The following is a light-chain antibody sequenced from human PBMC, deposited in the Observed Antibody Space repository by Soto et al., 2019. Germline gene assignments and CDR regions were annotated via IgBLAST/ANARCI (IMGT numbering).Light chain of an antibody. CDR3: QLWDSGGV. CDR1: NIGAYR. J-gene: IGLJ1*01. CDR2: YDR. V-gene: IGLV3-21*04. Sequence: SYVLTQPPSVSVAPGKTARITCAGNNIGAYRVHWYRQRPGQAPVLVIYYDRDRPSGIPERFSGSNSGNTATLTISRVEAGDEADSYCQLWDSGGVFGPGTKLTVL.